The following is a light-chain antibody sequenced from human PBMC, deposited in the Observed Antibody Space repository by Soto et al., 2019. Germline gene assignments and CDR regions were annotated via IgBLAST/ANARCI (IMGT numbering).Light chain of an antibody. CDR2: AAS. CDR3: QQSYSTPKT. J-gene: IGKJ1*01. Sequence: DIQMTQSPSSLSASVGDRVTITCRASQSISSYLNWYQQKPGKAPKLLIYAASSLQSGVTSRFSGSGSGTDFTLTISSLQPEDFATYYCQQSYSTPKTFGQGIKVDIK. V-gene: IGKV1-39*01. CDR1: QSISSY.